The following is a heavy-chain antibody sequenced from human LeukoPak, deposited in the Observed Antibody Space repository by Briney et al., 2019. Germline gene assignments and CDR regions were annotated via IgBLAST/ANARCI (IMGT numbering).Heavy chain of an antibody. CDR1: GYTFTSYG. CDR3: ARDVPAANPMNWFDP. V-gene: IGHV1-18*01. CDR2: ISAYNGNT. Sequence: GASVKVSCKASGYTFTSYGISWVRQAPGQGLEWMGWISAYNGNTNYAQKLQGRVTMTTDASTSTAHMELRSLRSDDTAVYYCARDVPAANPMNWFDPWGQGTLVTVSS. D-gene: IGHD2-2*01. J-gene: IGHJ5*02.